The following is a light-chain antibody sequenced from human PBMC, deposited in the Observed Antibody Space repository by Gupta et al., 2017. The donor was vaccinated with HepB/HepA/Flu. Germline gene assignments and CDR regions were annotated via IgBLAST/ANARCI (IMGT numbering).Light chain of an antibody. J-gene: IGKJ4*01. CDR3: QQRSNWPLT. CDR2: DAS. Sequence: ELVLTQSPATLSLSPGERATLSCRASQSVSSYLVGYQQKPGQAPRLLIYDASNRATGIPARFSGSGSGTDFTLTISSLEPEDFAVYYCQQRSNWPLTFGGGTKVEIK. CDR1: QSVSSY. V-gene: IGKV3-11*01.